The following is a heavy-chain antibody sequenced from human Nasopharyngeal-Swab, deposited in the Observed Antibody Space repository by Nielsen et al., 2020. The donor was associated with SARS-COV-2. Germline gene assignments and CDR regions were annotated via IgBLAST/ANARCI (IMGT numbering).Heavy chain of an antibody. CDR3: ARLATIWSGFDY. D-gene: IGHD3-3*01. CDR2: IYYSGST. Sequence: SETLSLTCTVSGGSISSSSYYWGWIRQPPGKGLEWIGGIYYSGSTYYNPSLKSRVTISVDTSKNQFSLKLSSVTAADTAVYYCARLATIWSGFDYWGQGTLVTVSS. CDR1: GGSISSSSYY. V-gene: IGHV4-39*01. J-gene: IGHJ4*02.